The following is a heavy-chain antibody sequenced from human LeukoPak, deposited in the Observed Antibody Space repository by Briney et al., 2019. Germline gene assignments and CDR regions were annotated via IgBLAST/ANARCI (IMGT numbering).Heavy chain of an antibody. CDR3: ASLGYYYYYMDV. Sequence: SETLSLTCTVSGGFISSSSYYWGWIRQPPGKGLEWIGSIYYSGSTYYNPSLKSRVTISVDTSKNQFALKLSSVSAADTAVYYCASLGYYYYYMDVWGKGTTVTVSS. CDR2: IYYSGST. J-gene: IGHJ6*03. V-gene: IGHV4-39*01. CDR1: GGFISSSSYY.